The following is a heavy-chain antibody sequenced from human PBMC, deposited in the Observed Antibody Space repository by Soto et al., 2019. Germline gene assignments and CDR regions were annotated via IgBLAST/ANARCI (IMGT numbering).Heavy chain of an antibody. CDR2: ISGSGGST. CDR1: GFTFSSYA. J-gene: IGHJ5*02. CDR3: AKDRGVVVPAAMMDWFDP. Sequence: GESLKISCAASGFTFSSYAMSWVRQAPGKGLEWVSAISGSGGSTYYADSVKGRFTISRDNSKNTLYLQMNSLRAEDTAVYYCAKDRGVVVPAAMMDWFDPWGQGTLVTVSS. V-gene: IGHV3-23*01. D-gene: IGHD2-2*01.